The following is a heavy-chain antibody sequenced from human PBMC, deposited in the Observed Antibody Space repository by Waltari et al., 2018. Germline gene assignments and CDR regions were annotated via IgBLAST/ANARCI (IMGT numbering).Heavy chain of an antibody. V-gene: IGHV1-2*06. CDR1: GYTFTGYY. D-gene: IGHD3-22*01. CDR2: INPNSGGT. Sequence: QVQLVQSGAEVKKPGASVTVSCKASGYTFTGYYMDWVRQAPGQGLEWMGRINPNSGGTNYAQKFQGRVTMTRDTSISTAYMELSRLRSDDTAVYYCARAQGAYYYDSSGRVVDIWGQGTMVTVSS. CDR3: ARAQGAYYYDSSGRVVDI. J-gene: IGHJ3*02.